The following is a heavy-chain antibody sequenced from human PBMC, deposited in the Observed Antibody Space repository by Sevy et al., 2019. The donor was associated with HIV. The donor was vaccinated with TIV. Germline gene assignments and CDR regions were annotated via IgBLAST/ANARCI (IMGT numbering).Heavy chain of an antibody. J-gene: IGHJ3*01. CDR2: IYNSRST. CDR3: ARQGGSSEFDFHFDV. V-gene: IGHV4-59*13. CDR1: GGSISNYY. D-gene: IGHD6-13*01. Sequence: SETLSLTCTVSGGSISNYYWSWIRQPPGKGLEWIGYIYNSRSTNYNPSLKSRVTTSVDTSKNQFSLKMTSVTAADTAVYYCARQGGSSEFDFHFDVWGQGTMVTVSS.